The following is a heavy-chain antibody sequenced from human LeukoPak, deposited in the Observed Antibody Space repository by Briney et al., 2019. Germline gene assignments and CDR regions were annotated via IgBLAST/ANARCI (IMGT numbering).Heavy chain of an antibody. J-gene: IGHJ3*02. D-gene: IGHD3-22*01. Sequence: ASVKVSCTASGYTFTSYGISWVRQAPGQGLEWMGWISAYNGNTNYAQKLQGRVTMTTDTSTSTAYMELRSLRSDDTAVYYCAKYHSSGYYYVGYSAFDIWGQGTMVTVSS. CDR1: GYTFTSYG. V-gene: IGHV1-18*01. CDR2: ISAYNGNT. CDR3: AKYHSSGYYYVGYSAFDI.